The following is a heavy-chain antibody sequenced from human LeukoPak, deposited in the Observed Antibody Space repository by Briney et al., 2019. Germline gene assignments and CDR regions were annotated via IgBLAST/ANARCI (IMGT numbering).Heavy chain of an antibody. CDR1: GYTFTSYG. CDR3: ARDYYYDSSGTLSIDY. V-gene: IGHV1-18*01. CDR2: ISAYNGNT. J-gene: IGHJ4*02. Sequence: GASVKVSCKASGYTFTSYGISWVRQAPGQGLEWMGWISAYNGNTNYAQKLQGRVTMTTDTSTSTAYMELRSLRSDDTAVYYCARDYYYDSSGTLSIDYWGQGTLVTVSS. D-gene: IGHD3-22*01.